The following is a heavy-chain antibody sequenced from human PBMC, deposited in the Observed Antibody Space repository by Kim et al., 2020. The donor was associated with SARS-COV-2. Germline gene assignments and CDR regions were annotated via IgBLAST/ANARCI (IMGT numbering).Heavy chain of an antibody. CDR1: GFTFSSYE. CDR3: ARDLGVAVAGVYYYYGMDG. D-gene: IGHD6-19*01. CDR2: ISSSGSTI. Sequence: GGSLRLSCAASGFTFSSYEMNWVRQAPGKGLEWVSYISSSGSTIYYADSVKGRFTISRDNAKNSLYLQMNSLRAEDTAVYYCARDLGVAVAGVYYYYGMDGWGQGTTVTVSS. J-gene: IGHJ6*02. V-gene: IGHV3-48*03.